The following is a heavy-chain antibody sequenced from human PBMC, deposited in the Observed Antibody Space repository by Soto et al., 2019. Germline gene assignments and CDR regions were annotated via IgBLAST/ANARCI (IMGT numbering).Heavy chain of an antibody. CDR2: IYNSGIT. CDR1: GDSVSTKSYY. J-gene: IGHJ4*02. V-gene: IGHV4-61*01. Sequence: QVQLQESGPGLVKPSETLSLTCTVSGDSVSTKSYYWTWIRQPPGKGLEWIGYIYNSGITKYNPSLKSRVTISVDTSKNELALKLTSVTAADRAVYYWGRGWGGGNGYYLDYWGQGTLVTVSS. D-gene: IGHD3-16*01. CDR3: GRGWGGGNGYYLDY.